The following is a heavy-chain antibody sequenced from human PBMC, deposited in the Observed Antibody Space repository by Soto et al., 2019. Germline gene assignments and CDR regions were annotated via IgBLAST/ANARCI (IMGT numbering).Heavy chain of an antibody. D-gene: IGHD2-2*01. Sequence: PPETLSLTCTVSGGSISSSSYYWGWIRQPPGKGLEWIGSIYYSGSTYYNPSLKSRVTISVDTSKNQFSLKLTSVTAADTAVYYCARYQKGPFDYWGQGPLVSVS. CDR3: ARYQKGPFDY. CDR2: IYYSGST. J-gene: IGHJ4*02. CDR1: GGSISSSSYY. V-gene: IGHV4-39*01.